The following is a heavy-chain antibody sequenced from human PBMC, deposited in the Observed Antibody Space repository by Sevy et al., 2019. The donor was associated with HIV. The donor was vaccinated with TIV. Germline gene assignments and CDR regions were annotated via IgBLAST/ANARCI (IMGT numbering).Heavy chain of an antibody. CDR3: ANAYSGSYSHSYLYALDV. D-gene: IGHD1-26*01. J-gene: IGHJ6*02. CDR1: GFSFSYYG. CDR2: ISHGGINE. Sequence: GGSLRLSCTGSGFSFSYYGINWVRQAPGKGLDWVALISHGGINEYYADSVKGRFTISRDNSRNTVYLEMNSLRNEDTAIYFCANAYSGSYSHSYLYALDVWGQGTTVTVSS. V-gene: IGHV3-30*18.